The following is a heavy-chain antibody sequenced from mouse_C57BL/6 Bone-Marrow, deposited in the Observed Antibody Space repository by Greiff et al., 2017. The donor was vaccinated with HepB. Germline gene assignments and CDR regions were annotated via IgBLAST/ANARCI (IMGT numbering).Heavy chain of an antibody. Sequence: VQLQQPGAELVMPGASVKLSCKASGYTFTSYWMHWVKQRPGQGLEWIGEIDPSDSYTNYNQKFKGKSTLTVDKSSSTAYMQLSSLTSEDSAVYYCARWGYYGSNYSGQGTTLTVSS. V-gene: IGHV1-69*01. D-gene: IGHD1-1*01. CDR1: GYTFTSYW. J-gene: IGHJ2*01. CDR3: ARWGYYGSNY. CDR2: IDPSDSYT.